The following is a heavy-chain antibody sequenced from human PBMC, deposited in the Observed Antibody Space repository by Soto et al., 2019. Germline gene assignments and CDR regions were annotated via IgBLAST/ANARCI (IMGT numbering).Heavy chain of an antibody. CDR1: GFTFSSYA. D-gene: IGHD3-10*01. CDR2: ISGSGGST. Sequence: GGSLRLSCAASGFTFSSYAMSWVRQAPGKGLEWVSAISGSGGSTYYADSVKGRFTISRDNSKNTLYLQMNSLRAEDTAVYYCAKDARYYYGSGSYLNLWGQGTRVTVSS. J-gene: IGHJ4*02. CDR3: AKDARYYYGSGSYLNL. V-gene: IGHV3-23*01.